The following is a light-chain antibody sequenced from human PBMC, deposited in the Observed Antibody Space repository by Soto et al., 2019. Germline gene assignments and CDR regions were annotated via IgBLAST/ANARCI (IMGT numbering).Light chain of an antibody. CDR3: QQSYSTPLT. V-gene: IGKV1-39*01. J-gene: IGKJ4*01. Sequence: DIQMTQSPSSLSASVLDIVRITFRASQSISSYLNWYQQKPGKAPKLLIYAASSLQSGVPSRFSGSGSGTDFTLTISSLQPEDFATYYCQQSYSTPLTFGGGTKVDNK. CDR2: AAS. CDR1: QSISSY.